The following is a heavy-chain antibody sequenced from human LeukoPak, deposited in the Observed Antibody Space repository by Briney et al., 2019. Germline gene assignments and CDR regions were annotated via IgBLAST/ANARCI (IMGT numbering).Heavy chain of an antibody. Sequence: QSGGSLRLSCAASGFTFSSYWMSWVRQAPGKGLEWVANIKQDGSEKYYVDSVKGRFTISRDNAKNSLYLQMNSLRAEDTAVYYCARRPLGRSIAAAGSFDYWGQGTLVTVSS. V-gene: IGHV3-7*01. J-gene: IGHJ4*02. CDR3: ARRPLGRSIAAAGSFDY. D-gene: IGHD6-13*01. CDR2: IKQDGSEK. CDR1: GFTFSSYW.